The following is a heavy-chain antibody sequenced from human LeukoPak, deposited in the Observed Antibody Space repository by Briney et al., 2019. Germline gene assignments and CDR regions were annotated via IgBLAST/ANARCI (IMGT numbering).Heavy chain of an antibody. CDR1: GYTFSDNY. CDR2: INPHSGGT. CDR3: ATAFMRVTAFDI. J-gene: IGHJ3*02. V-gene: IGHV1-2*02. Sequence: ASVKVSCKASGYTFSDNYIHGVRQAPGQGLEWMGWINPHSGGTNYGENFQVRVTLTRDTSISTEYMDLRSLISDDTAVYYCATAFMRVTAFDIWGQGTMVTVSS. D-gene: IGHD2-21*02.